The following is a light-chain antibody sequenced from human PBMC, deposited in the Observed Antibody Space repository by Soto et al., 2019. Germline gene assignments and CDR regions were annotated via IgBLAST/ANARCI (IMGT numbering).Light chain of an antibody. Sequence: DIQMTQSPSSLSASVGDRVTITCRASQSITSYLNWYQQKPGKAPQLLIYAASSLQSGVPSRFRGSGSGTDFTLTISSRQPEDFATYFCQQSYTTPWTFGQGTKVEVK. CDR2: AAS. CDR3: QQSYTTPWT. J-gene: IGKJ1*01. V-gene: IGKV1-39*01. CDR1: QSITSY.